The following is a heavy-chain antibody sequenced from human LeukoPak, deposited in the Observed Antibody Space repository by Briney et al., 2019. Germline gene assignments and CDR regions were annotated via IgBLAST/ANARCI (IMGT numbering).Heavy chain of an antibody. J-gene: IGHJ4*02. D-gene: IGHD5-12*01. CDR2: INPNSGGT. V-gene: IGHV1-2*02. CDR1: VYTFTGYY. CDR3: ARETGGYGSSSLGY. Sequence: GASVKVSCKPSVYTFTGYYMHWVRQAPGQGLEWMGWINPNSGGTNYAQKFQGRVTMTRDTSISTAYMELSRLRSDDTAVYYCARETGGYGSSSLGYWGQGTLVTVSS.